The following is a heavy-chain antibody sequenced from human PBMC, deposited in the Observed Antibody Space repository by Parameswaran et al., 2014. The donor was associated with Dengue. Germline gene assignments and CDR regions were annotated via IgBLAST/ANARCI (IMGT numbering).Heavy chain of an antibody. CDR3: ATHCSSTSCYPIAAAGTSYYGMDV. D-gene: IGHD2-2*01. CDR2: IIPILGIA. V-gene: IGHV1-69*10. J-gene: IGHJ6*02. CDR1: GGTFSSYA. Sequence: PGASVKVSCKASGGTFSSYAISWVRQAPGQGLEWMGGIIPILGIANYAQKFQGRVTITADKSTSTAYMELSSLRSEDTAVYYCATHCSSTSCYPIAAAGTSYYGMDVWGQGTTVTVSS.